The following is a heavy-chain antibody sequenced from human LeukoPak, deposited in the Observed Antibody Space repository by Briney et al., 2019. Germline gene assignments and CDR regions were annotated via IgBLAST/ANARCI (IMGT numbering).Heavy chain of an antibody. CDR2: ISYDGSNK. CDR1: GFTFSSYA. Sequence: AGGSLRLSCAASGFTFSSYAMHWVRQAPGKGLEWVAVISYDGSNKYYADSVKGRFTISRDNSKNTLYLQMNSLRAEDTAVYYCARVGAWVDYWGQGTLVTVSS. D-gene: IGHD4-17*01. V-gene: IGHV3-30-3*01. CDR3: ARVGAWVDY. J-gene: IGHJ4*02.